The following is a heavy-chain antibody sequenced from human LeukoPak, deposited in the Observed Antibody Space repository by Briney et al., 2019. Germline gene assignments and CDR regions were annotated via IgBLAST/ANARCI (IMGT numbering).Heavy chain of an antibody. J-gene: IGHJ4*02. D-gene: IGHD2-15*01. CDR2: IIPILGTA. CDR1: GGTFSSYA. CDR3: AREGGHCSGGSCYSFDY. Sequence: ASVKVSCKASGGTFSSYAISWVRQAPGQGLEWMGGIIPILGTANYAQKFQGRVTITADESTSTAYMELSSLRSEDTAVYYCAREGGHCSGGSCYSFDYWGQGTLVTVSS. V-gene: IGHV1-69*13.